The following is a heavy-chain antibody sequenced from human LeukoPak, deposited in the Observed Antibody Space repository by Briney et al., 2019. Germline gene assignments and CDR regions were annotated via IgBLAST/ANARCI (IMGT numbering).Heavy chain of an antibody. J-gene: IGHJ6*03. CDR1: GASIGSSSYY. Sequence: SETLSLTCSASGASIGSSSYYWGWIRQPPGKGLECLGTIYYSGTTYYNPSLKSRVTISVDTSKNQFSLKLSSVTAADTSVYYCARLRRTTRSCFTWGRPGDYYYYMDVWGKGTTVTV. V-gene: IGHV4-39*01. CDR2: IYYSGTT. CDR3: ARLRRTTRSCFTWGRPGDYYYYMDV. D-gene: IGHD2-2*02.